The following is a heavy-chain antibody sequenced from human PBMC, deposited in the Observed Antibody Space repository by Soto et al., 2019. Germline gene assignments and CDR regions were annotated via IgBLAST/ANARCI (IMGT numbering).Heavy chain of an antibody. CDR2: IYWDDDK. CDR1: GFSLSTSGVG. D-gene: IGHD5-12*01. J-gene: IGHJ6*02. Sequence: QITLKESGPPLVKPTQTLTLTCTFSGFSLSTSGVGVGWIRQPPGKALEWLALIYWDDDKRYSPSLKSRLTITKDTSKNQVVLTMTNLDPVDTATYYCAHSRRLSGYEYYYYYYGMDVWGQGTTVTVSS. V-gene: IGHV2-5*02. CDR3: AHSRRLSGYEYYYYYYGMDV.